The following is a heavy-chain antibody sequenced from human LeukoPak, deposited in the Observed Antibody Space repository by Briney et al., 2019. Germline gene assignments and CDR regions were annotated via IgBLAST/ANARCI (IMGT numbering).Heavy chain of an antibody. Sequence: GGSLRLSCAASGFTFSSYAMSWVSQAPGKGLEWVSAISGGGGSTYYADSVKGRFTISRDNSKNTLYLQMNSLRAEDTAVYYCAKDYYDFWSGYSPFDYWGQGTLVTVSS. J-gene: IGHJ4*02. CDR3: AKDYYDFWSGYSPFDY. D-gene: IGHD3-3*01. V-gene: IGHV3-23*01. CDR1: GFTFSSYA. CDR2: ISGGGGST.